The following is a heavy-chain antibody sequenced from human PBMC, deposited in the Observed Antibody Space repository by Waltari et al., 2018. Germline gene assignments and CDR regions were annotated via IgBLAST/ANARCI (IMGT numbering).Heavy chain of an antibody. J-gene: IGHJ4*02. V-gene: IGHV1-2*02. CDR2: INPNSGAT. CDR1: AYSRYTFTDYY. CDR3: ARGGLRIQGVGSFDY. Sequence: QVQLVQSGAEVKKPGASVKVSCKASAYSRYTFTDYYIHWVRQAPGQGLGWLGWINPNSGATNFAQNFQDRVTMTRDTSISTAYMELSRLTSDDTAVYYCARGGLRIQGVGSFDYWGQGTLIRVSS. D-gene: IGHD3-10*01.